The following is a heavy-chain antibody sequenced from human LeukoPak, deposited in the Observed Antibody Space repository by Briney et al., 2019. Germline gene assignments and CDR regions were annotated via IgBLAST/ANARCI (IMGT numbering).Heavy chain of an antibody. J-gene: IGHJ4*02. V-gene: IGHV4-39*01. CDR1: GGSISSSSYY. D-gene: IGHD2-2*01. CDR2: IYYSGST. Sequence: SETLTLTCTVSGGSISSSSYYWGWIRQPPGKGLEWIGSIYYSGSTYYNPSLKSRVTISVDTSKNQFSLKLSSVTAADTAVYYCARRGGYCSSTSCYEESFFDYWGQGTLVTVSS. CDR3: ARRGGYCSSTSCYEESFFDY.